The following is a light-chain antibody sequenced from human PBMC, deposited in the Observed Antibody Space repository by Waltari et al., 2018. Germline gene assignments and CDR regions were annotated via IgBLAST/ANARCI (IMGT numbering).Light chain of an antibody. V-gene: IGLV1-40*01. Sequence: QSVLTQPSSVSGAPGQRVTISCHASTSNTGAPYDVHWYQQIPGTVPRFLISGDSNRPSGVPDRFSASKSGTSASLAIADLHVEDEADYYCHSYDSSLSTWLFGGGTKLTVL. CDR1: TSNTGAPYD. CDR3: HSYDSSLSTWL. J-gene: IGLJ3*02. CDR2: GDS.